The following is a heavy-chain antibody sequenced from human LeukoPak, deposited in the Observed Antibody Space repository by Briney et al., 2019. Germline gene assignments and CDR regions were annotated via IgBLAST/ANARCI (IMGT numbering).Heavy chain of an antibody. J-gene: IGHJ3*02. CDR1: GGSISSGGYY. Sequence: SETLSLTCTVSGGSISSGGYYWSWIRQHPGKGLEWIGYIYYSGSTYYNPSLKSRVTISVDTSKNQFSLKLSSVTAADTAVYYCARADSSGYYFLLDAFDIWGQGTMVTVSS. CDR2: IYYSGST. V-gene: IGHV4-31*03. CDR3: ARADSSGYYFLLDAFDI. D-gene: IGHD3-22*01.